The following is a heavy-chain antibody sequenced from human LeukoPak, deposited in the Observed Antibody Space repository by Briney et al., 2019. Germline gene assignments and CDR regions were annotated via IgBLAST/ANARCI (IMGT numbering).Heavy chain of an antibody. V-gene: IGHV4-59*01. CDR1: GGSISSYY. Sequence: SETLSLTCTVSGGSISSYYWSWIRQPPGKGLEWIGYIYYSGSTYYNPSLKSRVTISVDTSKNQFSLKLSSVTAADTAVYYCARVSRIAVAGLFDYWGQGTLVPVSS. CDR3: ARVSRIAVAGLFDY. CDR2: IYYSGST. J-gene: IGHJ4*02. D-gene: IGHD6-19*01.